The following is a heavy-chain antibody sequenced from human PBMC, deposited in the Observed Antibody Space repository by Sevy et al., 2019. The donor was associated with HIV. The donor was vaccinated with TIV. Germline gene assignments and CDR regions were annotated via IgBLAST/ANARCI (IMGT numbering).Heavy chain of an antibody. CDR1: GFTFSSYA. V-gene: IGHV3-23*01. D-gene: IGHD4-17*01. J-gene: IGHJ4*02. CDR3: SKGLPTVPTNTGDY. Sequence: GGSLRLSCAASGFTFSSYAMSWVRQSPGKGLEWVSAISGSGGSTYYADSVKGRFTISRSNSKNTLYLQMNSLRAEDTTVSYCSKGLPTVPTNTGDYWGQGTLVTVSS. CDR2: ISGSGGST.